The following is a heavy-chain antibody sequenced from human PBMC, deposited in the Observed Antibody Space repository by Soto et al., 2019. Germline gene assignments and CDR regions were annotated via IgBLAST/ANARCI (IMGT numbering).Heavy chain of an antibody. V-gene: IGHV1-69*01. CDR2: IIPIYTTP. J-gene: IGHJ6*02. Sequence: QVQLLQSGAEVRKPGSSVMVSCKASGGTVSSYALNGVRQAPGQGLEWMGGIIPIYTTPKYAQKFQGRVTISADESSSTVNLELRSLRVEDTAVYYCARARTTVTTGYYGMDVWGQGTTVTVAS. CDR1: GGTVSSYA. D-gene: IGHD4-4*01. CDR3: ARARTTVTTGYYGMDV.